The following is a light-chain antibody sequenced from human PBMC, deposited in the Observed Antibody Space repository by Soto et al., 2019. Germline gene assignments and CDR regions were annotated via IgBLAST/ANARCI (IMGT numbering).Light chain of an antibody. CDR3: QQYGSSFT. CDR2: GAS. CDR1: QSVSSSY. V-gene: IGKV3-20*01. Sequence: EIVLTQSPGTLSLSPGERATLSCRASQSVSSSYLAWYQQKPGQAPRLLIYGASSRATGIPDRFSGSGSGTDFTITISRLEPEDFAVYYCQQYGSSFTFGQWTKVEIK. J-gene: IGKJ1*01.